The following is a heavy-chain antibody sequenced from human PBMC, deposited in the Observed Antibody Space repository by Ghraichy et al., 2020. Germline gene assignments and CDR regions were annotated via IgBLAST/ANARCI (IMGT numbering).Heavy chain of an antibody. CDR3: TKDMGKQQTNPIFAY. V-gene: IGHV3-9*01. Sequence: GGSLRLSCAASGFTFDDYAMHWVRQAPGKGLEWVSGINWNSDSIGYADSVKGRFTISRDNAKNSLYLQMNSLRVEDTALYYCTKDMGKQQTNPIFAYWGQGTLVTVSS. J-gene: IGHJ4*02. CDR2: INWNSDSI. D-gene: IGHD6-13*01. CDR1: GFTFDDYA.